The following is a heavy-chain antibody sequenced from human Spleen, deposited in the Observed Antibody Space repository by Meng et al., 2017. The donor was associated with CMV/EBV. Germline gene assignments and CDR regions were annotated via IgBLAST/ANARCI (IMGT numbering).Heavy chain of an antibody. CDR2: ISASGDST. Sequence: VGSLRLSCAASGFTFSSYARSWVRQAPGRGLEWVSTISASGDSTYYADSVKGRFTISRNISKNTLYLQMNSLRAADSAIYYCARVLRTPPRDYYYGMDVWGQGTTVTVSS. CDR1: GFTFSSYA. V-gene: IGHV3-23*01. J-gene: IGHJ6*02. CDR3: ARVLRTPPRDYYYGMDV.